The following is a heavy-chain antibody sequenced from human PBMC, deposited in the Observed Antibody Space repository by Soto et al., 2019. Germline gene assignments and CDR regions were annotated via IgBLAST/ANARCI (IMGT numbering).Heavy chain of an antibody. Sequence: PSETLSLTCSVSGGSISSGDYYWSWIRQHPGKGLEWIGYIYYSGRTYYNPSLQSRLTTSLDTSKNQFSLKLSSVTAADTAVYYCARTYYSDSSGYSDYWGPGTLVTVSS. CDR1: GGSISSGDYY. CDR2: IYYSGRT. J-gene: IGHJ4*02. D-gene: IGHD3-22*01. V-gene: IGHV4-31*03. CDR3: ARTYYSDSSGYSDY.